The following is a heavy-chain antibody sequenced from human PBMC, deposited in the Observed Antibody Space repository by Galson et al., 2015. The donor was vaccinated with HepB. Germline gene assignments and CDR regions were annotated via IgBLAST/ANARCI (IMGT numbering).Heavy chain of an antibody. CDR3: ARDRGCGDYLDY. D-gene: IGHD4-17*01. V-gene: IGHV3-30*04. CDR2: ISYDGSNK. Sequence: SLRLSCAASGFTFSSFDMHWVRQAPGKGLEWVAVISYDGSNKYYSDSVKGRFTISRDNSKNTLYLQVNSLRAEDTAVYYCARDRGCGDYLDYWGQGALVTVSS. J-gene: IGHJ4*02. CDR1: GFTFSSFD.